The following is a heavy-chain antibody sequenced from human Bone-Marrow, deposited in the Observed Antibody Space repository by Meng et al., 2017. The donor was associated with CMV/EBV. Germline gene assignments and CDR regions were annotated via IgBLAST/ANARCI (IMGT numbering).Heavy chain of an antibody. CDR1: GFTFSSYG. CDR2: IVYDGSNK. J-gene: IGHJ4*02. D-gene: IGHD4-11*01. CDR3: ASSTQVYSNYVKVDY. Sequence: GESLKISCAASGFTFSSYGMHWVRQAPGKGLEWVAFIVYDGSNKYYADSVKGRFTISRDNSKNTLYLQMNSLRTEDTAVYDCASSTQVYSNYVKVDYWGQGTLVTVSS. V-gene: IGHV3-30*02.